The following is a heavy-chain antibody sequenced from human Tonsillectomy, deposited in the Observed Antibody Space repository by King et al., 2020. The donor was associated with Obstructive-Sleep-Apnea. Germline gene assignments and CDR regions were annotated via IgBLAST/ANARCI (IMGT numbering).Heavy chain of an antibody. CDR2: INHSGST. CDR3: ASCSSGWYGFAFDI. D-gene: IGHD6-19*01. CDR1: VGSFSGYY. Sequence: VQLQQWGAGLLKPSETLSLTCAVYVGSFSGYYWSWIRQPQGKGLEWIGEINHSGSTNYNPSLKSRVTISVDTSKNQFSLKLRSVTAADRAVYYCASCSSGWYGFAFDIWGQGTMVTVSS. V-gene: IGHV4-34*01. J-gene: IGHJ3*02.